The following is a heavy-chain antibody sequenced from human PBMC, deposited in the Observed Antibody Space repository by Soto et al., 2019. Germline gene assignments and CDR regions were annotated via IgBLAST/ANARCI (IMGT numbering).Heavy chain of an antibody. CDR1: GFMFTSSA. CDR2: LVVGSGNT. Sequence: QMQVVQSGPEVNKPGTSVKVSCKTSGFMFTSSAVQWVRQARGQRLEWIGWLVVGSGNTHYAQHFQERVTLTRDMSTGTAYMELSSLSSEDTAVYYCAAGPVVRFLKWLPAYFDYWGQGTLVTVSS. CDR3: AAGPVVRFLKWLPAYFDY. J-gene: IGHJ4*02. D-gene: IGHD3-3*01. V-gene: IGHV1-58*01.